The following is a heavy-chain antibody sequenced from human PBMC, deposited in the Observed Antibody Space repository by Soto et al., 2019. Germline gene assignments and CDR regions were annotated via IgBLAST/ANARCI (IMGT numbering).Heavy chain of an antibody. V-gene: IGHV3-23*01. Sequence: EVQLLESGGGLVQPGGSLRLSCAASGFTFSSYAMSWVRQAPGKGLEWVSAISGSGGSTYYADSVKGRFTISRDNSKNTLYLQMNSLRAEDTAVYYCAKVFSGGTLILEWLPENYYYYYGMDVWGQGTTVTVSS. CDR3: AKVFSGGTLILEWLPENYYYYYGMDV. J-gene: IGHJ6*02. CDR1: GFTFSSYA. D-gene: IGHD3-3*01. CDR2: ISGSGGST.